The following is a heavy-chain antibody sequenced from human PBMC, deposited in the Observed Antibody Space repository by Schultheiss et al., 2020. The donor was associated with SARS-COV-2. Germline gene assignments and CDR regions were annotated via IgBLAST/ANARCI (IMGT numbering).Heavy chain of an antibody. V-gene: IGHV4-30-4*07. CDR3: ARRGICTNGVCYTGRAPYGMDV. J-gene: IGHJ6*02. D-gene: IGHD2-8*01. CDR2: IYYSGST. Sequence: SQTLSLTCAVSGGSISSGGYSWSWIRQPPGKGLEWIGYIYYSGSTYYNPSLKSRVTISVDTSKNQFSLKLSSVTAADTAVYYCARRGICTNGVCYTGRAPYGMDVWGQGTTVTVSS. CDR1: GGSISSGGYS.